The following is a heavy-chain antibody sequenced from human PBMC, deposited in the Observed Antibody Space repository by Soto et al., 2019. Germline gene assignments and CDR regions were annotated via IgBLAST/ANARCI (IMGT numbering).Heavy chain of an antibody. CDR1: GFTFSSYG. D-gene: IGHD3-10*01. Sequence: QVQLVESGGGVVQPGRSLRLSCAASGFTFSSYGMHWVRQAPGKGLEWVAVIWYDGSNKYYADSVKGRFTISRDNSKNTLYLQMNSLRADDTAVYYCARDYNHKRGGGMVYWGQGTLVTVSS. V-gene: IGHV3-33*01. CDR2: IWYDGSNK. J-gene: IGHJ4*02. CDR3: ARDYNHKRGGGMVY.